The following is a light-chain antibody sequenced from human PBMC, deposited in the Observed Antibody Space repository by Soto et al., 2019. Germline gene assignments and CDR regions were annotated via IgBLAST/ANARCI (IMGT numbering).Light chain of an antibody. CDR2: GAF. CDR3: QQYGTSPIT. Sequence: ENVLTQSPGTLSLSPGERATLSCRASQTVSSYLTWYQQRPGQAPRLLISGAFRRATGIPDRFSGSGSGTDFTRTISRLEPEDFALYYWQQYGTSPITFGQGTRLEIK. CDR1: QTVSSY. V-gene: IGKV3-20*01. J-gene: IGKJ5*01.